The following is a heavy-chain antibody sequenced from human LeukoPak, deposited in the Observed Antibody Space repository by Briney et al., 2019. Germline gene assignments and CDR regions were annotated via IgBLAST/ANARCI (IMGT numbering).Heavy chain of an antibody. CDR2: INSDGYSI. Sequence: GESLRLSCAASGFPFSNYWMHWVRQAPGKGLVWVSRINSDGYSITYADSVKGRFTISRDNAKNTLYLQMNSLIAEDTAVYFCTRAGYSSGFDSWGQGTLVT. J-gene: IGHJ5*01. V-gene: IGHV3-74*03. D-gene: IGHD6-19*01. CDR3: TRAGYSSGFDS. CDR1: GFPFSNYW.